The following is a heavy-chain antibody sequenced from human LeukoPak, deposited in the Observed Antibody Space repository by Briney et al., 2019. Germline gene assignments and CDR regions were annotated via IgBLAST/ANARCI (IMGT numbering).Heavy chain of an antibody. J-gene: IGHJ5*02. V-gene: IGHV4-39*07. D-gene: IGHD3-10*01. CDR3: ARDFRGEWFGEFHLWGSNWFDP. CDR2: VYYTRST. CDR1: GDSITRSSFF. Sequence: SETLSLTCTVSGDSITRSSFFWAWVRQPPGKGLEWIATVYYTRSTYYNPSLKSRVTISVDTSKNQFSLKLSSVTAADTAVYYCARDFRGEWFGEFHLWGSNWFDPWGQGTLVTVSS.